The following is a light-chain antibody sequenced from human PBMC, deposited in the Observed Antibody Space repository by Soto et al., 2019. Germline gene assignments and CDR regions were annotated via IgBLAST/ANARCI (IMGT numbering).Light chain of an antibody. J-gene: IGLJ3*02. Sequence: QSVLTQPPSVSGAPGQRVTISCTGSSSNIGAGYDVHWYQQLPGTAPKLLIYGNSNRPSGVPDRVSGSKSGTSASLAITGFQAEDEADYYCQSYDSTLSGSGFGGGTKVTVL. CDR2: GNS. CDR3: QSYDSTLSGSG. CDR1: SSNIGAGYD. V-gene: IGLV1-40*01.